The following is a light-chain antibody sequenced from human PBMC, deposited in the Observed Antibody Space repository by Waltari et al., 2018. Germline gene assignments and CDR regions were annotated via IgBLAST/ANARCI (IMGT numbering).Light chain of an antibody. CDR3: SSFVGNNNLV. CDR1: SSDVGYYNY. CDR2: EVT. Sequence: QSALTQPPSASGSPGQSVTISCTGLSSDVGYYNYVSWYQQHPGKAPNLIMYEVTLRPSEVPDGCSGSKSGNTVSRTGPGLQADDEADYYCSSFVGNNNLVFGGGTKVTVL. J-gene: IGLJ3*02. V-gene: IGLV2-8*01.